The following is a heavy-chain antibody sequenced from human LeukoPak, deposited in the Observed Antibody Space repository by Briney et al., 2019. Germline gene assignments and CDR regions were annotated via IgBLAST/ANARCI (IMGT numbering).Heavy chain of an antibody. V-gene: IGHV4-38-2*02. CDR3: AREHYYDSTAYLD. D-gene: IGHD3-22*01. Sequence: SETLSLTCTVSGYSITSAYYWGWIRQSPGKGLAWIGSIYHSGSSYYNPSLKSRVTISVDTSKNHFSLKLTSVTAADTAVYYCAREHYYDSTAYLDWGQGALVSVSS. CDR2: IYHSGSS. CDR1: GYSITSAYY. J-gene: IGHJ4*02.